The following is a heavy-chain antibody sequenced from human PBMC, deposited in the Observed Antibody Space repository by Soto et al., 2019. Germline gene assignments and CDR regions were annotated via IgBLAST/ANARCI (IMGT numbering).Heavy chain of an antibody. V-gene: IGHV1-18*01. CDR3: AILPSEIYEYDF. J-gene: IGHJ4*02. D-gene: IGHD5-12*01. CDR1: GYTFTDYG. Sequence: ASVKVSGKASGYTFTDYGILWLRQAPGQGLKWMGWISIYYGNTDYSQKLQGRVTMTRDISTSTAYMELTSLRSDDTAVYYCAILPSEIYEYDFWGQGTPVTVSS. CDR2: ISIYYGNT.